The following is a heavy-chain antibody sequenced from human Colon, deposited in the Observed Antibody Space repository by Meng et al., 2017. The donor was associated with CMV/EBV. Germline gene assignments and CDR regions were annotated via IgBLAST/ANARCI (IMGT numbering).Heavy chain of an antibody. CDR3: VRNPTLPTRPITILVPDYYYYGMDV. D-gene: IGHD3-3*01. V-gene: IGHV3-19*01. J-gene: IGHJ6*02. CDR2: VSWNGSRT. Sequence: GESLKISCAASGFTFSNSDMNWVRQAPGKGLEWVSGVSWNGSRTHYADSVKGRFIISRDNSRNFLYQQMNSLRPEDMAVYYCVRNPTLPTRPITILVPDYYYYGMDVWGQGTTVTVSS. CDR1: GFTFSNSD.